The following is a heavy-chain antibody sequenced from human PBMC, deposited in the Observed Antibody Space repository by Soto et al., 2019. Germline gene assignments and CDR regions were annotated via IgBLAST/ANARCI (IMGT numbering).Heavy chain of an antibody. CDR2: ISYDGSNK. D-gene: IGHD3-22*01. J-gene: IGHJ4*02. CDR3: ARDLEYYDSSGTDSDY. CDR1: GFTFSSYA. V-gene: IGHV3-30-3*01. Sequence: QVQLVESGGGVVQPGRSLRLSCAASGFTFSSYAMHWVRQAPGKGLEWVAVISYDGSNKYYADSVKGRFTISIDNSKNTLYLQMNSLRAEDTAVYYCARDLEYYDSSGTDSDYWGQGTLVTVSS.